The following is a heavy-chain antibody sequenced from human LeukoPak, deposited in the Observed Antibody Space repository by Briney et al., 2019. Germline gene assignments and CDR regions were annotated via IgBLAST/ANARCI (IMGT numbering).Heavy chain of an antibody. CDR3: ARARFGIAARRGDSRFDP. CDR1: GGSLSGYY. CDR2: INHSGST. D-gene: IGHD6-6*01. V-gene: IGHV4-34*01. J-gene: IGHJ5*02. Sequence: SETLSLTCAVYGGSLSGYYWSWIRQPPGKGLEWIGEINHSGSTNYNPSLKRRATTSVDTSKNQSSLKLSSVTAADTAVYYCARARFGIAARRGDSRFDPWGQGTLVTVSS.